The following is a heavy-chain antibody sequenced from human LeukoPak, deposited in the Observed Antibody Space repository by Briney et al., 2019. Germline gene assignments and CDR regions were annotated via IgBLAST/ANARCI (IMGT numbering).Heavy chain of an antibody. D-gene: IGHD3-3*01. V-gene: IGHV4-30-4*08. CDR2: IYYSGST. CDR1: GGSISSGDYY. CDR3: ARVHNFWSGYYTNFDY. Sequence: SQTLSLTCTVSGGSISSGDYYWSWIRQPPGKGLEWIGYIYYSGSTYYNPSLKSRVTISVDTSKNQFSLKLSSVTAADTAVYYRARVHNFWSGYYTNFDYWGQGTLVTVSS. J-gene: IGHJ4*02.